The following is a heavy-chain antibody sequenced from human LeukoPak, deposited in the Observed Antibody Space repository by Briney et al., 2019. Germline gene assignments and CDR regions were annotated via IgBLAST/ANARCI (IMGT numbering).Heavy chain of an antibody. J-gene: IGHJ4*02. CDR2: ISYDGSNK. D-gene: IGHD1-26*01. V-gene: IGHV3-30-3*01. Sequence: GGSLRLSCAASGFTFSSYAMHWVRQAPGKGLEWVAVISYDGSNKYYADSVKGRFTISGDNSKNTLYLQVNSLRAEDTAVYYCARDEVPRGSYSFDYWGQGTLVTVSS. CDR1: GFTFSSYA. CDR3: ARDEVPRGSYSFDY.